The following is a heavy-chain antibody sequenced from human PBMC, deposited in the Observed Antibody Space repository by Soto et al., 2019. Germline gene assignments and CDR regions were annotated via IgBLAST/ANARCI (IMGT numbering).Heavy chain of an antibody. V-gene: IGHV4-59*01. CDR1: GGSISSYY. CDR2: IYYSGST. CDR3: ARVPNHDYGAYLPFRFAP. Sequence: SETLSLTCTVSGGSISSYYWSWIRQPPGKGLECIGYIYYSGSTNYNPSLKSRVTISVDTSKNQFSLKLSSVTAADTAVYYCARVPNHDYGAYLPFRFAPWGQGTLVTVSS. D-gene: IGHD4-17*01. J-gene: IGHJ5*02.